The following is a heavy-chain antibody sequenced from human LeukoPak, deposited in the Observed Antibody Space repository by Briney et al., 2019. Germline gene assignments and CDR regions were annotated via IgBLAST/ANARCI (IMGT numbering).Heavy chain of an antibody. J-gene: IGHJ3*02. CDR2: VYYSGNT. Sequence: PPETLSPTRNVSGGSINNYHWSWIRQPPGYGLEWLGYVYYSGNTNYNPSLKSRVTILVDTSKNQFSLKLRSVTAADTAVYYCARHVTISGPYDASDIWGQGTMVTVSP. CDR3: ARHVTISGPYDASDI. V-gene: IGHV4-59*08. CDR1: GGSINNYH. D-gene: IGHD5-24*01.